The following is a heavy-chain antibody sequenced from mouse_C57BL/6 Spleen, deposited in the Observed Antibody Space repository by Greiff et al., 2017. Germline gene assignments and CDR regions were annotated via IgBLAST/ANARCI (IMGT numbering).Heavy chain of an antibody. J-gene: IGHJ2*01. CDR1: GYTFTSYW. V-gene: IGHV1-55*01. CDR2: IYPGSGST. D-gene: IGHD1-1*01. CDR3: ARRPYYDGSRDYYFDY. Sequence: QVQLQQPGAELVKPGASVKMSCKASGYTFTSYWLTWVKQRPGQGLAWIGDIYPGSGSTNYNEKFKSKATLTVDTSSSTAYMQLSSLTSEDSAVYYCARRPYYDGSRDYYFDYWGQGTTLTVSS.